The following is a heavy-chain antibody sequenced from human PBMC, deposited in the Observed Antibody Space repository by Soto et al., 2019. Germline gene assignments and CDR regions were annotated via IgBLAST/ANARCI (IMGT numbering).Heavy chain of an antibody. CDR2: SNAGNGNT. V-gene: IGHV1-3*01. J-gene: IGHJ4*02. CDR3: ASDGAVAVDSNFHX. D-gene: IGHD6-19*01. Sequence: ASVKVSCKASGYTFSSYAMHWVRQAPGQRLEWMGCSNAGNGNTKYSQKFQGGVTITRDTSASTAYMELSSLRSEDTAVYYCASDGAVAVDSNFHXWGQGTLVTVSX. CDR1: GYTFSSYA.